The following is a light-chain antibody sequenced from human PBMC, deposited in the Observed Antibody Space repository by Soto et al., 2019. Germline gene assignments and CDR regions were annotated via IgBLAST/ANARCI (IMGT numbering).Light chain of an antibody. V-gene: IGKV3-20*01. Sequence: EIVLAQSPGTLSLSPGERAALSCRGGQSVSSRYLAWYQQKPCQPPRLLIHSASSRATGIPDRFSASGTGTAFTLPISRLEPEDFAVYYCQQYSASPRTFGQGTKVDIK. CDR1: QSVSSRY. J-gene: IGKJ1*01. CDR3: QQYSASPRT. CDR2: SAS.